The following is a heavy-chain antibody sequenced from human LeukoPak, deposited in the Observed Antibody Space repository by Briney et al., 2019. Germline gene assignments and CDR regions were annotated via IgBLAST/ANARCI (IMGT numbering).Heavy chain of an antibody. Sequence: ASVKVSCKASGFTFTSSAVQWVRQARGQRLEWIGWIVVGSGNTNYAQKFQERVTITRDMSTSTAYMELSSLRSEDTAVYYCADLHYYGSGSFGPTLYYFDYWGQGTLVTVSS. CDR3: ADLHYYGSGSFGPTLYYFDY. D-gene: IGHD3-10*01. CDR1: GFTFTSSA. J-gene: IGHJ4*02. V-gene: IGHV1-58*01. CDR2: IVVGSGNT.